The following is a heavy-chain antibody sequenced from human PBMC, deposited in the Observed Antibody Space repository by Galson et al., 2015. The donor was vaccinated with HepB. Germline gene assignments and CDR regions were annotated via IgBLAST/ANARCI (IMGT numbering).Heavy chain of an antibody. CDR1: GGTFSSYA. CDR2: IIPIFGTA. CDR3: ATRDYDSRGPAFDI. J-gene: IGHJ3*02. V-gene: IGHV1-69*06. Sequence: SVKVSCKASGGTFSSYAISWVRQAPGQGLEWMGGIIPIFGTANYAQKFQGRVTITADTSTDTAYMELSSLRSEDTAVYYCATRDYDSRGPAFDIWGQGTMVTVSS. D-gene: IGHD3-22*01.